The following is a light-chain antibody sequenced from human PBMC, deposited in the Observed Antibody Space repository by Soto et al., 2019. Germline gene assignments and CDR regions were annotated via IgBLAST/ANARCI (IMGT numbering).Light chain of an antibody. CDR2: IEGSGSY. J-gene: IGLJ3*02. CDR3: ETWESTAHTV. Sequence: QSVLTQSSSASASLGASVKLTCTLSSGHSSYIIAWHQQQPGKAPRYLMKIEGSGSYNKGSGVPDRFSGSSSGAGRYLTIANLQFEDEADYYCETWESTAHTVFCGGTTLTVL. V-gene: IGLV4-60*02. CDR1: SGHSSYI.